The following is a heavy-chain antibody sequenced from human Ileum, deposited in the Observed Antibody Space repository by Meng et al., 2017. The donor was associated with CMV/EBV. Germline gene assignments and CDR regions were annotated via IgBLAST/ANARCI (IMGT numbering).Heavy chain of an antibody. CDR3: ASTGWLQLPGDY. CDR2: INNSGST. J-gene: IGHJ4*02. CDR1: GASFSGCY. D-gene: IGHD5-24*01. Sequence: QVQLHQSVAGLLQPSESLSLTCAVYGASFSGCYWSWILQPPGEGREWIGEINNSGSTNYNPSLKSRVTISVDTSKNQFSLKLSSGTAADTAVYHCASTGWLQLPGDYWGQGTLVTVSS. V-gene: IGHV4-34*01.